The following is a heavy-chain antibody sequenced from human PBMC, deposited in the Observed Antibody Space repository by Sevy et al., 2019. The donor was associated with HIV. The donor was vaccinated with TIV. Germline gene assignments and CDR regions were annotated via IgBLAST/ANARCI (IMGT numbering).Heavy chain of an antibody. D-gene: IGHD1-26*01. Sequence: GGSLRLSCAASRFTFKTYWMSWVRQAPGKGLEWVGNIKQDGSAKYYADSVRGRFTISRDNAKNSLYLQMSSLRVEDRAVYYCARDSAGYGGYSYWGQGTLVTVSS. J-gene: IGHJ4*01. CDR3: ARDSAGYGGYSY. V-gene: IGHV3-7*01. CDR1: RFTFKTYW. CDR2: IKQDGSAK.